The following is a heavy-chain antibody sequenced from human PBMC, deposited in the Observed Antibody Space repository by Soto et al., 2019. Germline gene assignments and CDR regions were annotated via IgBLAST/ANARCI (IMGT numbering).Heavy chain of an antibody. CDR3: ASVVLTSSWDYYGKDV. D-gene: IGHD6-13*01. V-gene: IGHV1-18*01. J-gene: IGHJ6*02. Sequence: ASVKVSCKASGYTFTNYGITWVRQAPGQGLEWMGWISAHNGNTNYTQKLQGRVTMTTDTSTSTAYMELRSLRSDDTAVYYCASVVLTSSWDYYGKDVWGPGTTVTVSS. CDR2: ISAHNGNT. CDR1: GYTFTNYG.